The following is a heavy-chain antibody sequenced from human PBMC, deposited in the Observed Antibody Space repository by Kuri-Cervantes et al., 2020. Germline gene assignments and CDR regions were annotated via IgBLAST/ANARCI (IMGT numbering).Heavy chain of an antibody. CDR2: ISSSSSTI. CDR1: GFTFSNSD. D-gene: IGHD2-8*01. CDR3: ARDTFGSYIVLNNYGMDV. Sequence: GESLKISCAASGFTFSNSDMNWARQAPGKGLEWVSYISSSSSTIYYADSVKGRFTISGDNAKNSLYLQMNSLRDEDTAVYYCARDTFGSYIVLNNYGMDVWGQGTTVTVSS. J-gene: IGHJ6*02. V-gene: IGHV3-48*02.